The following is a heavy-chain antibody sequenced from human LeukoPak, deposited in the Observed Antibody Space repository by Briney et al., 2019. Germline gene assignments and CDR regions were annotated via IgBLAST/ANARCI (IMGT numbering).Heavy chain of an antibody. J-gene: IGHJ4*02. CDR1: GGSINSYS. D-gene: IGHD5-18*01. Sequence: SETLSLTCTVSGGSINSYSWSWIRQPPGKGLEWIGYIYYSGSTNYNPSLKSRVTISVDTSKNQFSLKLSSVTAADTAVYYCARARGYSYGTYFDYWGQGTLVTVSS. V-gene: IGHV4-59*01. CDR2: IYYSGST. CDR3: ARARGYSYGTYFDY.